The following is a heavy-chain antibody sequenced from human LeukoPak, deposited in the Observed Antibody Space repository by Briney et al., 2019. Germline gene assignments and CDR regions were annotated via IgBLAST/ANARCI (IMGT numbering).Heavy chain of an antibody. CDR3: ATYTHWVAGYV. V-gene: IGHV3-7*01. D-gene: IGHD3-16*01. CDR2: MNQDGSAK. Sequence: SLRLSCAASGFTFSDSWMSWVRQAPGKGLEWVANMNQDGSAKDYVDSAKGRFTISRDNARNSLYLQMSSLRAEDTAVYYCATYTHWVAGYVGGQGTTVTVSS. J-gene: IGHJ6*02. CDR1: GFTFSDSW.